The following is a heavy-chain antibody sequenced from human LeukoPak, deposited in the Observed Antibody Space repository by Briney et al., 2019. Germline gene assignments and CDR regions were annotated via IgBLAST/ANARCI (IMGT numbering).Heavy chain of an antibody. Sequence: ASVKVSCMAFGYTFTNYTLNWVRQAPGQGLEWMGWIDTNTGNPTYAQGFIGRFVFSLDTSVTTAYLQISSLKAEDTAVYYCARETGYSSSSRENWGQGTLVTVSS. CDR1: GYTFTNYT. CDR3: ARETGYSSSSREN. CDR2: IDTNTGNP. V-gene: IGHV7-4-1*02. J-gene: IGHJ4*02. D-gene: IGHD6-13*01.